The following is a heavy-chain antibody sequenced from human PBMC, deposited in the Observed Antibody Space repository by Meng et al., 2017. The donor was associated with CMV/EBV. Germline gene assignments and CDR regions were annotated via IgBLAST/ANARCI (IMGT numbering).Heavy chain of an antibody. D-gene: IGHD3-3*01. CDR2: INPSGGST. V-gene: IGHV1-46*01. J-gene: IGHJ6*02. CDR3: ARGDFWSGYYTLPDYYYYGMDV. CDR1: GYTFTSYY. Sequence: ASVKVSCKASGYTFTSYYMHWVRQAPGQGLEWMGIINPSGGSTSYAQKFQGRVTVTRDTSTSTVYMELSSLRSEDTAVYYCARGDFWSGYYTLPDYYYYGMDVWGQGTTVTVSS.